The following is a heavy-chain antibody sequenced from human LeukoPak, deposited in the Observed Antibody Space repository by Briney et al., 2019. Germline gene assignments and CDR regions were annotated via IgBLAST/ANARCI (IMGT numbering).Heavy chain of an antibody. D-gene: IGHD2-15*01. CDR3: AREQRIVVVVAALDP. J-gene: IGHJ5*02. Sequence: ASVKVSCKASGYIFTDYYIHWVRQAPGQGLEWMGWISAYNGNTNYAQKLQGRVTMTTDTSTSTAYMELRSLRSDDTAVYYCAREQRIVVVVAALDPWGQGTLVTVSS. CDR2: ISAYNGNT. V-gene: IGHV1-18*04. CDR1: GYIFTDYY.